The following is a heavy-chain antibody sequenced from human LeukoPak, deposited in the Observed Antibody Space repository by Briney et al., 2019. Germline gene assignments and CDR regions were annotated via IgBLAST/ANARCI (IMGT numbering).Heavy chain of an antibody. CDR1: GFTFSTYY. J-gene: IGHJ4*02. D-gene: IGHD6-19*01. CDR2: IRQDGSGK. CDR3: ARWLYNSGWAVDY. Sequence: GGSLRLSCTASGFTFSTYYMAWVRQAPGKGLEWVANIRQDGSGKFYADSVKGRFTISRDNAKNSLFLQMNSLRAEDTAVYFCARWLYNSGWAVDYWGQGTLVTVSS. V-gene: IGHV3-7*01.